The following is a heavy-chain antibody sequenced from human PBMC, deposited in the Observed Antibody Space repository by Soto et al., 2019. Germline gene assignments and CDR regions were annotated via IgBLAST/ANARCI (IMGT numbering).Heavy chain of an antibody. J-gene: IGHJ3*02. D-gene: IGHD3-22*01. CDR2: IIPFFGTA. V-gene: IGHV1-69*13. CDR1: GGSLSSHA. CDR3: ARGHYYDSSGPRPLDAFDI. Sequence: SVKVSCKTSGGSLSSHAISWVRQAPGQGLEWMGGIIPFFGTANYVQKFQGRATITADESTSTAYMALSSLRSEDTAVYYCARGHYYDSSGPRPLDAFDIWGQGTMVTV.